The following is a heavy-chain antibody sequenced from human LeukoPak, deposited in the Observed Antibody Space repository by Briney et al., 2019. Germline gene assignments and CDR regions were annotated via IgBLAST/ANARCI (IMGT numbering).Heavy chain of an antibody. Sequence: PGGSLRLSCAASGFTFSSYSMNWVRQAPGKGLEWVSSISSGSSYIYYADSVKGRFTISRDNAKNSLYLQMNSLRAEDTAVYYCAREGGSEAFDIWGQGTMVTVSS. V-gene: IGHV3-21*01. CDR3: AREGGSEAFDI. CDR1: GFTFSSYS. CDR2: ISSGSSYI. D-gene: IGHD3-16*01. J-gene: IGHJ3*02.